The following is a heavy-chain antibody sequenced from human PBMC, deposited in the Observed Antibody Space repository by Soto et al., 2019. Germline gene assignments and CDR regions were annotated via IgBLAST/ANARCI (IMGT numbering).Heavy chain of an antibody. D-gene: IGHD3-10*01. CDR2: IYPGDSDT. Sequence: GESLKISCKGSGYSFTSYWIGWVRQMPGKGLEWMGIIYPGDSDTRYSPSFQGQVTISADKSISTAYLQWSSLKASDTAMYYCARGGRGFGESHLWGRYYYYYYMDVWGKGTTVTVSS. CDR3: ARGGRGFGESHLWGRYYYYYYMDV. CDR1: GYSFTSYW. V-gene: IGHV5-51*01. J-gene: IGHJ6*03.